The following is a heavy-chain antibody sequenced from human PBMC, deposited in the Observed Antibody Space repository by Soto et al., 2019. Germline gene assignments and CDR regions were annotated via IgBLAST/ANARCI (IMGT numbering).Heavy chain of an antibody. V-gene: IGHV1-18*01. D-gene: IGHD2-15*01. CDR1: GYTFTSYG. CDR2: ISAYNGHT. J-gene: IGHJ3*02. Sequence: QVQLVQSGAEVKKPGASVKVSCKASGYTFTSYGITWVRQAPGQGLEWMGWISAYNGHTNYGQKLQGRVTMTTDTSTSTAYMELRSLRSDDTAVYYCARDWVGTAWGRLGESSDMWGQGTMVTVSP. CDR3: ARDWVGTAWGRLGESSDM.